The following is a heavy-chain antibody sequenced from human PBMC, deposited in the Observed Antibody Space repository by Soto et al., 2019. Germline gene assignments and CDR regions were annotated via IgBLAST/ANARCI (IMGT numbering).Heavy chain of an antibody. J-gene: IGHJ4*02. D-gene: IGHD5-18*01. CDR3: ARTGNSPA. Sequence: TSLDLSGVRQATGQGLEWMGWMNPNSGNTAYAQKFQGRVTMTRNTSISTAYMELSSLRSEDTAVYYCARTGNSPAWGQGTPVLVFS. CDR2: MNPNSGNT. V-gene: IGHV1-8*01. CDR1: TSLD.